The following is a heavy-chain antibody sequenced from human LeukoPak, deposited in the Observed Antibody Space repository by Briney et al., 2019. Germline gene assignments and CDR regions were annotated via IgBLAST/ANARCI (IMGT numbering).Heavy chain of an antibody. CDR1: GGSISSSSYY. D-gene: IGHD3/OR15-3a*01. Sequence: SETLSLTCTVSGGSISSSSYYWGWIRQPPGKRLEWIGSIYYSGSTCYNPSLKSRVTISVDTSKNQFSLKLSSVTAADTAVYYCARQTGSGLFILPGGQGTLVTVSS. V-gene: IGHV4-39*07. J-gene: IGHJ4*02. CDR3: ARQTGSGLFILP. CDR2: IYYSGST.